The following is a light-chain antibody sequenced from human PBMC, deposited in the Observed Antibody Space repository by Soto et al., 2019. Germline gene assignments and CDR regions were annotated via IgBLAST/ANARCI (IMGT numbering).Light chain of an antibody. V-gene: IGKV3-20*01. Sequence: EMVLTQSPGTLSLSPGERATLSCRASQSVSSSYLAWYQQKPGQAPSLLIYGASSRATGIPDRFSGSGSGTEFTVSISRLEAEDCAVYYFRQYGSSPWTFGQGTKVEIK. CDR2: GAS. CDR1: QSVSSSY. J-gene: IGKJ1*01. CDR3: RQYGSSPWT.